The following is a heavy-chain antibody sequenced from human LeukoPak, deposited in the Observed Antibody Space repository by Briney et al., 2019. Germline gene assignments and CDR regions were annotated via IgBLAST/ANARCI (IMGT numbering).Heavy chain of an antibody. V-gene: IGHV4-4*07. D-gene: IGHD3-10*01. CDR2: IYTSGST. Sequence: PSETLSLTCTVSGGSISSYYWSWIWQPAGKGLEWIGRIYTSGSTNYNPSLKSRVTMSVDTSKNQFSLKLSSVTAADTAVYYCARDTNGSGSYPLFYWYFDPWGRGTLVTVSS. J-gene: IGHJ2*01. CDR3: ARDTNGSGSYPLFYWYFDP. CDR1: GGSISSYY.